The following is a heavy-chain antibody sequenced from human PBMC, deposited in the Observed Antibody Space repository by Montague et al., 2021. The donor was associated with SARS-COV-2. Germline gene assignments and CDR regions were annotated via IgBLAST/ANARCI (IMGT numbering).Heavy chain of an antibody. J-gene: IGHJ5*02. D-gene: IGHD4-23*01. CDR3: ARDRGDIYGGNSAWFDP. CDR2: FYYRGGS. CDR1: GASISTGSDY. Sequence: SETLSLTCTVSGASISTGSDYWTWIRQRPGRGLEWIGNFYYRGGSTYNPSLESRVTISADTSKNLFSLTLKSVTASDTAVYYCARDRGDIYGGNSAWFDPWGQGTLVTASS. V-gene: IGHV4-61*03.